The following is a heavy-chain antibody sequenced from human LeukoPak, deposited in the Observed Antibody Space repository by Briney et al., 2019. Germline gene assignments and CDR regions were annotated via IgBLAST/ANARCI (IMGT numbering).Heavy chain of an antibody. CDR2: IYYSGST. CDR1: GGSISSSSYY. V-gene: IGHV4-39*07. Sequence: PSETLSLTCTVSGGSISSSSYYWGWIRQPPGKGLEWIRSIYYSGSTYYNPSLKSRVTISVDTSKNQFSLKLSSVPAADTAVYYCAREKWQWLAPGFDYWGQGTLVTVSS. J-gene: IGHJ4*02. D-gene: IGHD6-19*01. CDR3: AREKWQWLAPGFDY.